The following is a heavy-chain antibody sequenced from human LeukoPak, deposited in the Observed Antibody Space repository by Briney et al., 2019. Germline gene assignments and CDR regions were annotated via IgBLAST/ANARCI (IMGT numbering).Heavy chain of an antibody. V-gene: IGHV4-59*02. Sequence: SETVSLTCSVSGGSVSSYYWSWFRQTPGKGLEWIGYISHTETTDYGPSLRSRVTISLDTSRNQFSLKLNSVTAADTAVYYCAKSNGYGLVDIWGQGTMVTVSS. CDR3: AKSNGYGLVDI. CDR1: GGSVSSYY. D-gene: IGHD3-10*01. J-gene: IGHJ3*02. CDR2: ISHTETT.